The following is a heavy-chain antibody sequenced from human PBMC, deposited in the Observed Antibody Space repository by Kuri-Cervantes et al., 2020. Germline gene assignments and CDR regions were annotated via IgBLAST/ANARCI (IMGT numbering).Heavy chain of an antibody. D-gene: IGHD4-23*01. CDR3: EREGGGYGGSDDAFDI. CDR2: IWYDGSNK. V-gene: IGHV3-33*08. J-gene: IGHJ3*02. CDR1: GFTFSSYG. Sequence: GRSLRLSCAASGFTFSSYGMHWVRQAPGKGLEWVAVIWYDGSNKYYADSVKGRFTISRDNSKNTLYLQMNSLRAEDTAVYYCEREGGGYGGSDDAFDIWGQGTMVTVSS.